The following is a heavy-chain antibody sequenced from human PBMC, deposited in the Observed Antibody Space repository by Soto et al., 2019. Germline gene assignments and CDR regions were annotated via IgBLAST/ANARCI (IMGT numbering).Heavy chain of an antibody. V-gene: IGHV3-23*01. CDR3: TKTMISTTGATWCDP. CDR2: ISGSGATT. Sequence: PGGSLRLSCTASGLRINSYAMVWARQAPGKGLEWVSGISGSGATTHYADSVKGRFTISRDNSRNTLYLQMNSLRAEDTAVYYCTKTMISTTGATWCDPWGQGTLVTVSS. J-gene: IGHJ5*02. D-gene: IGHD3-22*01. CDR1: GLRINSYA.